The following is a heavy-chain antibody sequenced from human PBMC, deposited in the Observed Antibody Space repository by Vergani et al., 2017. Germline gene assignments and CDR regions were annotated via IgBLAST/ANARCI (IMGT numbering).Heavy chain of an antibody. V-gene: IGHV5-10-1*01. D-gene: IGHD6-19*01. J-gene: IGHJ6*02. CDR1: GYSFTSYW. CDR2: IDPSDSYT. Sequence: DVQLVQSEAEVKMPGESLRISCKGSGYSFTSYWISWVRQMPGKGLEWMERIDPSDSYTNYSPSFQGHVTISADKSISTAYLQWSSLKASDTAMYYCARQVAVAGKWWGPYYYYGMDVWGQGTTVTGSS. CDR3: ARQVAVAGKWWGPYYYYGMDV.